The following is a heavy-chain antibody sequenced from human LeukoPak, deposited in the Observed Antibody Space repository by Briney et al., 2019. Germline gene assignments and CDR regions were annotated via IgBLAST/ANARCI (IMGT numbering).Heavy chain of an antibody. V-gene: IGHV4-59*08. CDR2: IYYSGST. J-gene: IGHJ4*02. Sequence: SETLSLTCTVSGGSISSYYWSWIRQPPGKGLEWIGYIYYSGSTNYNPSLKSRVTISVDTSKNQFSLKLSSVTAADTAVYYCARLTAMADQNSDYWGQGTLVTVSS. D-gene: IGHD5-18*01. CDR1: GGSISSYY. CDR3: ARLTAMADQNSDY.